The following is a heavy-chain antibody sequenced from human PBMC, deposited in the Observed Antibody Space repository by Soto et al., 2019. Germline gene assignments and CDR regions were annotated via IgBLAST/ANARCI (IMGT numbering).Heavy chain of an antibody. D-gene: IGHD6-19*01. J-gene: IGHJ4*02. CDR2: IYHSGTF. CDR1: GGSISAAGDS. Sequence: PSETLSLTCAVSGGSISAAGDSWSWIRQPPGGGLEWIGYIYHSGTFLYNPSLKTRLTMSLDRSNNQFSLTLNSVTAADTAVYYCARGLSTHIAVAGMGYFDSWGQGTLVTVSS. V-gene: IGHV4-30-2*01. CDR3: ARGLSTHIAVAGMGYFDS.